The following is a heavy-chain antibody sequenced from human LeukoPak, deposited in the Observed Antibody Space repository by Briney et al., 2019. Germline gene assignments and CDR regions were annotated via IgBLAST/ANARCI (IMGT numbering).Heavy chain of an antibody. V-gene: IGHV4-59*12. Sequence: SSETLSLTCTVSGGSISNYWWSWIRQPPGKGLEWIGYVFDSGSTNYNPSLKSRVAMSVDTSKNQFSLRLSSVTAADTAVYYCVRADSSGYSFDYWGQGTLVTVSS. CDR2: VFDSGST. CDR3: VRADSSGYSFDY. CDR1: GGSISNYW. D-gene: IGHD3-22*01. J-gene: IGHJ4*02.